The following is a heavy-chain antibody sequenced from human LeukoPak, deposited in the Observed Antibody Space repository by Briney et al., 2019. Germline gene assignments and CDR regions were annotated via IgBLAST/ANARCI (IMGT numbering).Heavy chain of an antibody. Sequence: GGSLRLSCAASGFSFRSHGMNWVRQAPGKGLEWVSGISPRGDITYYKDSVRGRFTISRDNFKNTVSLQLNSLRAEDTAMYYCAKSHHATAIDYWGQGTLVTVSS. CDR1: GFSFRSHG. CDR2: ISPRGDIT. J-gene: IGHJ4*02. D-gene: IGHD2-21*02. CDR3: AKSHHATAIDY. V-gene: IGHV3-23*01.